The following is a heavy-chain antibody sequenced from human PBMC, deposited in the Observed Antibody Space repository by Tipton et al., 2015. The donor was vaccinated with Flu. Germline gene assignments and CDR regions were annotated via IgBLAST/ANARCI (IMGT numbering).Heavy chain of an antibody. CDR3: ARDPSLGMPDYFDS. CDR2: IYDSQYT. CDR1: GGSIISGSHY. V-gene: IGHV4-61*10. J-gene: IGHJ4*02. D-gene: IGHD2-2*01. Sequence: TLSLTCTVSGGSIISGSHYWSWIRQPAGKGLEWIGYIYDSQYTKYNPSLKSRVTISVDTSKKQFSLQLRSVTAADTAVYYCARDPSLGMPDYFDSWGQGTLVTASS.